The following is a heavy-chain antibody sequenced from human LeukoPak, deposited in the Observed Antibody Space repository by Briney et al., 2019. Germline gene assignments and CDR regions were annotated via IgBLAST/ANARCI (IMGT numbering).Heavy chain of an antibody. J-gene: IGHJ4*02. CDR3: ARGGTTSLYYFNY. CDR2: IWYDGSNK. Sequence: GGSLRLSCAASGFTFSSYGMHWVRQAPGKGLEWVAVIWYDGSNKYYADSVKGRFTISRDNSKNTLYLQMNSLRAEDTAVYYCARGGTTSLYYFNYWGQGTLVTVSS. V-gene: IGHV3-33*01. CDR1: GFTFSSYG. D-gene: IGHD4-17*01.